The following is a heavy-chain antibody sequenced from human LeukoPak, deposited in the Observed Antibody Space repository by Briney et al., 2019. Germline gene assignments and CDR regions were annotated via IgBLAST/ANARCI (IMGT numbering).Heavy chain of an antibody. CDR3: ARGDLGYCSSTSCHWLYLYNWFDP. CDR1: GGTFSTYA. D-gene: IGHD2-2*01. J-gene: IGHJ5*02. V-gene: IGHV1-69*13. CDR2: IIPIFGTA. Sequence: SVKLSCKAAGGTFSTYAISWVRQAPGQGLEWMGGIIPIFGTANYEQKFQGRVTITADESTSTAYMELSSLRSEDTAVYYCARGDLGYCSSTSCHWLYLYNWFDPWGQGTLVTVSS.